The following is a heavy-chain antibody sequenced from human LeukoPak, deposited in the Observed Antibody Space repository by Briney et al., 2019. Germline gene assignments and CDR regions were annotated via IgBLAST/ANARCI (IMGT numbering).Heavy chain of an antibody. D-gene: IGHD1-26*01. J-gene: IGHJ4*02. CDR2: ISGSGGST. Sequence: GASLRLSCAASGFTFSSYAMSWVRQAPGKGLEWVSAISGSGGSTYYADSVKGRFTISRDNSKNTLYLQMNSLRAEDTAVYYCANPTYSGSYGGVYWGQGTLVTASS. V-gene: IGHV3-23*01. CDR3: ANPTYSGSYGGVY. CDR1: GFTFSSYA.